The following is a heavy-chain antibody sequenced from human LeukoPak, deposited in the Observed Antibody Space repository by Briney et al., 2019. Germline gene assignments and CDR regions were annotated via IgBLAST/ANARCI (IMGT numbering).Heavy chain of an antibody. V-gene: IGHV4-30-4*01. J-gene: IGHJ4*02. CDR1: GGSISSGDYY. CDR3: ARDYYGSGSYPDY. Sequence: SQTLSLTCTVSGGSISSGDYYWSWIRQPPGKGLEWIGYIYYSGSTYYNPSLESRVTISVDMSKNQFSLKLSSVTAADTAVYYRARDYYGSGSYPDYWGQGTLVTVSS. D-gene: IGHD3-10*01. CDR2: IYYSGST.